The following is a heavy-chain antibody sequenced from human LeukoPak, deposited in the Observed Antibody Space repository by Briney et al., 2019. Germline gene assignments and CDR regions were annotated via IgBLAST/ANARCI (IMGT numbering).Heavy chain of an antibody. D-gene: IGHD4-23*01. CDR2: IYYSGST. CDR3: ARGGTVVTDGHYYRDV. Sequence: PSETLSLTCTVSGGSISSYYWSWIRQPPGKGLEWIGYIYYSGSTNYNPSLKSRVTISVDTSKNQFSLKLSSVTAADTAVYYCARGGTVVTDGHYYRDVWGKGTTVTVSS. V-gene: IGHV4-59*01. J-gene: IGHJ6*03. CDR1: GGSISSYY.